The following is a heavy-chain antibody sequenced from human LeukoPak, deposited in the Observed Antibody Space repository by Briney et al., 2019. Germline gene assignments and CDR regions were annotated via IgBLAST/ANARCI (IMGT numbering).Heavy chain of an antibody. Sequence: GGSLRLSCAVSGFTFSSYAMSWVRQAPGKGLEWVSGISGSGDSIGDSIYYADSVKGRFTISRDNSKNTLYLQMNSLRVEDTAVYYCAKAEPMIVVVIRYWGQGTLVTVSS. CDR3: AKAEPMIVVVIRY. CDR2: ISGSGDSI. J-gene: IGHJ4*02. CDR1: GFTFSSYA. V-gene: IGHV3-23*01. D-gene: IGHD3-22*01.